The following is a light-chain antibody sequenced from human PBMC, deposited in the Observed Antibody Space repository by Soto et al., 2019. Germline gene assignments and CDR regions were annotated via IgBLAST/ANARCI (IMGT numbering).Light chain of an antibody. CDR1: ISDVGGYNR. J-gene: IGLJ1*01. CDR3: YSYTSSSTYV. V-gene: IGLV2-18*02. Sequence: QSVLTQPPSVSGSPGQSVTISCTGTISDVGGYNRVSWYQQPPGTAPKLVIYEVIHRPSGVPARFSGSKSGNTASLTISGLQAEDEADYYCYSYTSSSTYVFGTGTKVTVL. CDR2: EVI.